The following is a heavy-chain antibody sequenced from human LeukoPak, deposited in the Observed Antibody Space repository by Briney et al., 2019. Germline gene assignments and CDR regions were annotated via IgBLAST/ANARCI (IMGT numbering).Heavy chain of an antibody. D-gene: IGHD2-21*02. Sequence: GGSLRLSCAASGFIFSNYGMHWVRQAPGKGLEWVAVISYDGSNKYYADSVKGRFTISRDNSKNTLYLQMNSLRAEDTAVYYCAKPTCGNCYRYFYQYGMDVWGQGTTVTVSS. CDR2: ISYDGSNK. J-gene: IGHJ6*02. CDR1: GFIFSNYG. CDR3: AKPTCGNCYRYFYQYGMDV. V-gene: IGHV3-30*18.